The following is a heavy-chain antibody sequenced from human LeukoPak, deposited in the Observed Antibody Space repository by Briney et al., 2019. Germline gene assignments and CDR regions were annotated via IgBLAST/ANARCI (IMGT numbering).Heavy chain of an antibody. Sequence: SETLSLTCTVSGGSISSYYWSWIRQPPGKGLEWIGYIYYSGSTNYNPSLKSRVTISVDTSKNQFSLKLSSVTAADTAVYYCAREAMYVAAAGYYYYYYMDVWGKGTTVTISS. CDR1: GGSISSYY. V-gene: IGHV4-59*01. CDR2: IYYSGST. CDR3: AREAMYVAAAGYYYYYYMDV. D-gene: IGHD6-13*01. J-gene: IGHJ6*03.